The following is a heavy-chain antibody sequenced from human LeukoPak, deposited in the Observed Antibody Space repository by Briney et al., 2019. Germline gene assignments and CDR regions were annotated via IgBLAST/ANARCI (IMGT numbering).Heavy chain of an antibody. CDR1: GFPLRSYA. D-gene: IGHD6-19*01. V-gene: IGHV3-23*01. J-gene: IGHJ4*02. Sequence: PGGSLRLSCAASGFPLRSYAMSWVRQAPGKGLEWVSTIGGSGGSTYYADSLKGRFTISRDISKNTLYLQINSLRVEDTAVSYCARASGWTDFDYWGQGTQVTVSS. CDR3: ARASGWTDFDY. CDR2: IGGSGGST.